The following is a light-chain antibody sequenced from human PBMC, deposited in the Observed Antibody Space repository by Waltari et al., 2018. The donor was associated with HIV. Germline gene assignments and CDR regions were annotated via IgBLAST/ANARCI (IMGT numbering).Light chain of an antibody. CDR1: QSISSY. Sequence: DIQMTQSPSSLSASVGDRVTITCRESQSISSYLNWYQQKPGKAPKFLIYAASSLQSGVPSRFSDSGSGTDFTLTISSLQPEDFATYYCQQSYSTHWTFGQGTKVEIK. CDR3: QQSYSTHWT. J-gene: IGKJ1*01. V-gene: IGKV1-39*01. CDR2: AAS.